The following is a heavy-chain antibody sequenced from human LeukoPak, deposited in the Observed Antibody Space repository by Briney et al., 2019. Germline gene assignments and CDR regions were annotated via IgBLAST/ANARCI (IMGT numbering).Heavy chain of an antibody. CDR3: AKRVHRSSCYAAFDD. D-gene: IGHD6-13*01. CDR2: ISNKGGTT. CDR1: GFRFHYYF. Sequence: DGSLPLPRADCGFRFHYYFMTWFRQAPGKGLEWVSGISNKGGTTYYADSVKGRFTISRDNSKSTWYLQMNSLRAEDTAVYYCAKRVHRSSCYAAFDDCRQARLVTVSS. V-gene: IGHV3-23*01. J-gene: IGHJ4*02.